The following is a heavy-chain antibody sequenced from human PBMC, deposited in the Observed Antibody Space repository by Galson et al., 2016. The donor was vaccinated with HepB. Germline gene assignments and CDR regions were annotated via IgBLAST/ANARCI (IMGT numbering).Heavy chain of an antibody. V-gene: IGHV3-23*01. CDR2: ISRSGDST. CDR3: VQGSTAPAV. J-gene: IGHJ6*04. Sequence: SLRLSCAASGFTFSSHWMHWVRQAPGKGLEVVSSISRSGDSTDYADSVKGRFTISRDNSKNMVYLQMNSLRAEDTATYYCVQGSTAPAVWGKGTTVTVSS. CDR1: GFTFSSHW. D-gene: IGHD1-26*01.